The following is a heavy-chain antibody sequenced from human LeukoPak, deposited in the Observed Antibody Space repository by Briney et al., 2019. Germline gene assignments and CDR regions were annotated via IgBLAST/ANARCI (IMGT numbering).Heavy chain of an antibody. CDR2: ISSSESTI. J-gene: IGHJ5*02. V-gene: IGHV3-11*04. D-gene: IGHD2-15*01. Sequence: GGSLRLSCAASEFTFSDFYMSWLRQAPGKGLEWVSYISSSESTIHYADSVKGPFTISRDNAKNSLYLQMNGLRVEDTAVYYCARVRSFRFDTWGRGTLVTVSS. CDR3: ARVRSFRFDT. CDR1: EFTFSDFY.